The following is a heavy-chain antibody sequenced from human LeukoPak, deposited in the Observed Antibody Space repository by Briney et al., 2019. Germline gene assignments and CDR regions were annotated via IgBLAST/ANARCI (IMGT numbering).Heavy chain of an antibody. CDR3: AMELLVPVPLKAFDY. V-gene: IGHV1-2*02. J-gene: IGHJ4*02. CDR2: IDPKSGAT. D-gene: IGHD6-13*01. CDR1: GYTFTGYY. Sequence: ASVKVSCKASGYTFTGYYIHWVRQAPGQGLEWVGGIDPKSGATHYAQRFQGRVTTTRDTAISTGYMELSGIRSDDTAVYYCAMELLVPVPLKAFDYWGQGTLLTVSS.